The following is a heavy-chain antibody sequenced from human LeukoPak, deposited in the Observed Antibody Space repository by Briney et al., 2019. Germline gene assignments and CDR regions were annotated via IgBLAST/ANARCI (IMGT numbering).Heavy chain of an antibody. J-gene: IGHJ4*02. V-gene: IGHV3-74*03. CDR1: GFSFTNYW. D-gene: IGHD2-21*02. CDR2: ISSDGSVT. CDR3: VRGSLRLPRSTPDY. Sequence: GGSLRLSCAVSGFSFTNYWMHWVRQDPGKGLVWVSYISSDGSVTKYADSVKGRFTISRDNAVNTLYLQMNSLRVEDTAVYYCVRGSLRLPRSTPDYWGQGTRVTVSS.